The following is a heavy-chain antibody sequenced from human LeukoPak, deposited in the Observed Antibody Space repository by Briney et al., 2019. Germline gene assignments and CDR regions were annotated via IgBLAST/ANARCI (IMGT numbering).Heavy chain of an antibody. V-gene: IGHV3-23*01. J-gene: IGHJ4*02. CDR3: ARDQGGYCSGGSCYVY. D-gene: IGHD2-15*01. CDR1: GFTFSSYA. Sequence: PGGSLRLSCAASGFTFSSYAMNWVRQAPGKGLEWVSVISGSGDSTYYADSVKGRFTISRDNAKNSLYLQMNSLRAEDTAVYYCARDQGGYCSGGSCYVYWGQGTLVTVSS. CDR2: ISGSGDST.